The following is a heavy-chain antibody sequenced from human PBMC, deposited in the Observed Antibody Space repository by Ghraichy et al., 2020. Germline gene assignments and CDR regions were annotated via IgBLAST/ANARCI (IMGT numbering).Heavy chain of an antibody. CDR3: AKAIPGLRGWFDA. Sequence: GGSLRLSCTASGFSLRNNAINWVRQAPGKGLEWVSSISGSGDSTSYGDSVRGRFTISRDHSTNTVSLQMNSLRVEDTAIYYCAKAIPGLRGWFDAWGQGTLVTVSS. D-gene: IGHD2-15*01. V-gene: IGHV3-23*01. CDR1: GFSLRNNA. CDR2: ISGSGDST. J-gene: IGHJ5*02.